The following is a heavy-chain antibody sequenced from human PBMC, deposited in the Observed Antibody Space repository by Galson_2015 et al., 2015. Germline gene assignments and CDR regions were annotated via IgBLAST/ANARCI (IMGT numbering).Heavy chain of an antibody. CDR2: IKSKTDGGSI. Sequence: LRLSCAASGLTFNNTWMRWVRQAPGKRLEWVGRIKSKTDGGSIDYAAAVNGRFTISRHDSKAEVYLQMNSLQNEDTAVYFCATSRGVAVARFDYWGQGTLVAVSS. J-gene: IGHJ4*02. D-gene: IGHD6-19*01. CDR1: GLTFNNTW. CDR3: ATSRGVAVARFDY. V-gene: IGHV3-15*01.